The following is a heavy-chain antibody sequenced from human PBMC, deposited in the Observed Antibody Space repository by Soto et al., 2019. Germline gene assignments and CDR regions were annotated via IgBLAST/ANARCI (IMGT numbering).Heavy chain of an antibody. J-gene: IGHJ4*02. Sequence: LRLSCTASGFTFSSYAMHWVRQAPGKGLEWVAVISYDGSNKYYADSVKGRFTISRDNSKNTMYLQMNSLRVEDTAVYYCARAYSSGWYGDREYWRQGCLVAVSS. CDR3: ARAYSSGWYGDREY. CDR2: ISYDGSNK. V-gene: IGHV3-30-3*01. D-gene: IGHD6-19*01. CDR1: GFTFSSYA.